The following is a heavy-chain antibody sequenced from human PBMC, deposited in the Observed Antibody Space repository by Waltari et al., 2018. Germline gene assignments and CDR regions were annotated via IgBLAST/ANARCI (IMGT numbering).Heavy chain of an antibody. CDR3: TQIALWFGDPVDY. J-gene: IGHJ4*02. V-gene: IGHV3-15*07. CDR1: GFIFNNAW. CDR2: SKSETYGGTT. D-gene: IGHD3-10*01. Sequence: EVQLVESGGGLVEPGGSLRLSCGASGFIFNNAWMHWVRQAPGKGLEWLGRSKSETYGGTTDYAVPVKGRFTISRDDSKNTLYLQMNSLKIEDTAVYYCTQIALWFGDPVDYWGQGTLVTVSA.